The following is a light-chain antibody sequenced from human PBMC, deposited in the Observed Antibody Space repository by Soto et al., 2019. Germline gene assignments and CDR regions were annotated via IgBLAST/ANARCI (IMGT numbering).Light chain of an antibody. CDR1: SSGVGAYNY. CDR2: EVS. V-gene: IGLV2-8*01. Sequence: QSALTQPPSASGSPGQSVTISCTGTSSGVGAYNYVSWYQQHPGKAPKLMIYEVSKRPSGVPDRFSGSKSANTASLTVSGLQAEDEADYYCSSYAGSNNYVFGTGTKLTVL. CDR3: SSYAGSNNYV. J-gene: IGLJ1*01.